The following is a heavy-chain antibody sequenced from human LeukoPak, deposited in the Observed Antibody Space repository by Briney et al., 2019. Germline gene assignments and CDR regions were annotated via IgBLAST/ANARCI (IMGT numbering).Heavy chain of an antibody. D-gene: IGHD2-15*01. CDR1: SGSVRSNYYS. Sequence: SETLSVTCSVSSGSVRSNYYSWAWIRQAPGKGLEWVGGLDDSGNTYYNPSLKSRLTMSVDTSKNHFSLNLKSVAAADTPVYYCARRLRIGAAEWFDPWGQGIMVTVSS. V-gene: IGHV4-39*02. J-gene: IGHJ5*02. CDR2: LDDSGNT. CDR3: ARRLRIGAAEWFDP.